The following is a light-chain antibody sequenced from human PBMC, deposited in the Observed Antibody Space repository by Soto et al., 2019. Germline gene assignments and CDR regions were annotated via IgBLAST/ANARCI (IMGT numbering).Light chain of an antibody. Sequence: DIQVTQSPSSLSASVGDRVTITCRASQNIKNYLNWYQRKPGTGPRLLIYAASNLLSGVPPSFSGSGSGTDFALNISSLQPEDFGTYYCQQGFNLPWTFGQGTEVEVK. CDR1: QNIKNY. CDR2: AAS. V-gene: IGKV1-39*01. J-gene: IGKJ1*01. CDR3: QQGFNLPWT.